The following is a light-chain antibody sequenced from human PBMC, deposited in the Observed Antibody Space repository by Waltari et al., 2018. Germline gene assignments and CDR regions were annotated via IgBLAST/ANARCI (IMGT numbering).Light chain of an antibody. CDR2: EAS. J-gene: IGKJ1*01. CDR3: QNHERLPAT. Sequence: EIVLTQSPGTLSLSPGERATLSCRVSQNIGRYLVWYQQKPGQAPRLLIYEASRRATGIPDRFSGSGFWTDFSLTISRLEPEDFAVYYCQNHERLPATFGQGTKVEIK. CDR1: QNIGRY. V-gene: IGKV3-20*01.